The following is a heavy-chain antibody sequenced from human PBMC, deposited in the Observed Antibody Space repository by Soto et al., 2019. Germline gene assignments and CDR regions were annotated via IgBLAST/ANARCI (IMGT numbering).Heavy chain of an antibody. J-gene: IGHJ4*02. CDR1: GFTFNTYN. V-gene: IGHV3-48*02. CDR3: VRDSLFDH. Sequence: DVQLVESGGDLVQPGGSLRLSCAASGFTFNTYNMNWIRQAPGKGLEWVSYILSSSGTIYYADSVKGRFTIYRDNAKNSVYLQMNSLRDEDTAVYYCVRDSLFDHWGQGTLVTVSS. CDR2: ILSSSGTI.